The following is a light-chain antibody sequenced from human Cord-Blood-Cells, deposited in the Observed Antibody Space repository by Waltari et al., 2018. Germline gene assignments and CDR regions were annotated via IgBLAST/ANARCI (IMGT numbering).Light chain of an antibody. V-gene: IGLV2-14*01. CDR2: DVS. CDR1: SSDVGCYNC. CDR3: SSYTSSSTLV. J-gene: IGLJ1*01. Sequence: QSALTQPASVPGSPGQSITISCTATSSDVGCYNCVSWYQQHPGKAPKLMIYDVSNRPSGVSNRFSGSKSGNTASLTISGLQAEDEADYYCSSYTSSSTLVFGTGTKVTVL.